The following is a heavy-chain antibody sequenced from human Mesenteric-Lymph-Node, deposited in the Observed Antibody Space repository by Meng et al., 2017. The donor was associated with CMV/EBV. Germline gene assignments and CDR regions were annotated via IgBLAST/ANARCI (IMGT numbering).Heavy chain of an antibody. V-gene: IGHV3-43*01. CDR2: ISWDGGST. D-gene: IGHD2-2*01. CDR1: GFTFDDYT. Sequence: GESLKISCAASGFTFDDYTMHWVRQAPGKGLEWVSLISWDGGSTYYADSVKGRFTISRDNSKNSLYLQMNSLRTEDTALYYCAKVRSSTSCPNCPKGLDYWGQGTLVTVSS. CDR3: AKVRSSTSCPNCPKGLDY. J-gene: IGHJ4*02.